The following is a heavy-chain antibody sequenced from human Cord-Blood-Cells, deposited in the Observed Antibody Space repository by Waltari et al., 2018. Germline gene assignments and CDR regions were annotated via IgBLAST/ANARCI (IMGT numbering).Heavy chain of an antibody. D-gene: IGHD2-2*01. V-gene: IGHV4-59*01. CDR2: IYYSGST. Sequence: QVQLQESGPGLVKPSETLSLTCTVSGGSISSYYWSWIRQPPGKGLEWIGYIYYSGSTNYNPSLKSRVTISVDTSKNQFSLKLSSVTAADTAVYYCARGVTGYCSSTSCHLSGNHWFDPWGQGTLVTVSS. CDR3: ARGVTGYCSSTSCHLSGNHWFDP. J-gene: IGHJ5*02. CDR1: GGSISSYY.